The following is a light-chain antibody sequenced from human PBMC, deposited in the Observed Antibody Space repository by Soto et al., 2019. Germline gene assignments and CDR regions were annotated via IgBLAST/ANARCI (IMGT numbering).Light chain of an antibody. V-gene: IGKV1-5*01. CDR2: DAS. J-gene: IGKJ2*01. CDR1: QSISTW. Sequence: DIQMTQSPSTVSASVGDGVTITCRASQSISTWLAWYQQKPGKAPKLLIYDASTLESGVPSGFSGSGSGTEFTLTISSLQPDDFATYYCQQYSSYPSTFGQGTKLEIK. CDR3: QQYSSYPST.